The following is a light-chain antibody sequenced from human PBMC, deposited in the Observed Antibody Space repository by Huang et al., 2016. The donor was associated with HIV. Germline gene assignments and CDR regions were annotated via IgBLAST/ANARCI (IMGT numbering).Light chain of an antibody. CDR1: QDISNY. Sequence: DIQMPQSPSTLSASVGDRANITCQASQDISNYLSWYQHKPGRATKPLSFDSSSLETGVPSRFSGRGSGTYFTLTIASLQPEDVATYYCQHYDDPYTFGQGTKLEIK. CDR3: QHYDDPYT. CDR2: DSS. V-gene: IGKV1-33*01. J-gene: IGKJ2*01.